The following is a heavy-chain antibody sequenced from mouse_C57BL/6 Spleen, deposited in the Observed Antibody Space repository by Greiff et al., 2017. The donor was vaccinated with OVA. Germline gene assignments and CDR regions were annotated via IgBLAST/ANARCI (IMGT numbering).Heavy chain of an antibody. V-gene: IGHV1-82*01. D-gene: IGHD3-2*02. CDR3: ARERAAQASWDY. Sequence: VQLQESGPELVKPGASVKISCKASGYAFSSSWMNWVKQRPGKGLEWIGRIYPGDGDTNYNGKFKGKATLTADKSSSTAYMQLSSLTSEDSAVYFCARERAAQASWDYWGQGTSVTVSS. CDR1: GYAFSSSW. CDR2: IYPGDGDT. J-gene: IGHJ4*01.